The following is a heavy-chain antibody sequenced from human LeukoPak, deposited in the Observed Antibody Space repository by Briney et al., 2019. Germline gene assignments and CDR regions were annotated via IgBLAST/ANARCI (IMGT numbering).Heavy chain of an antibody. V-gene: IGHV3-73*01. CDR3: VRGKKPGWDMSYFDY. Sequence: PGGSLRLSCAASGFTFSGSAMHWVRQASGKGLEWVGRIRSKANSYATAYAASVKGRFTISRDDSKNTAYLQMNSLKTEDTAVYYCVRGKKPGWDMSYFDYWGQGILVTVSS. J-gene: IGHJ4*02. CDR2: IRSKANSYAT. CDR1: GFTFSGSA. D-gene: IGHD1-14*01.